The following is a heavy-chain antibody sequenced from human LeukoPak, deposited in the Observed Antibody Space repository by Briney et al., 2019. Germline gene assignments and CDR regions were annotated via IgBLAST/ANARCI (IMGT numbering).Heavy chain of an antibody. J-gene: IGHJ6*02. V-gene: IGHV3-48*01. CDR1: GFDFSTYS. D-gene: IGHD6-13*01. CDR2: IDSSSSTI. Sequence: GGSLRLSCAASGFDFSTYSMHWVRRAPGRGLEWLSYIDSSSSTIYYADSVKGRFTISRDNAKNSLYLQMNSLRAEDTAVFYCARGGARSSSYYYYGMDVWGLGTTVTVSS. CDR3: ARGGARSSSYYYYGMDV.